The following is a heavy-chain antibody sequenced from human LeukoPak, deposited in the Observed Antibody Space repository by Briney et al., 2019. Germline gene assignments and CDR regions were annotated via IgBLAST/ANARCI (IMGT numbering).Heavy chain of an antibody. V-gene: IGHV4-39*07. CDR2: IFYSGST. J-gene: IGHJ4*02. CDR3: ARERALTGTLGY. D-gene: IGHD1-1*01. Sequence: PSETLSLTCTVSGDSINTDNFYWGWIRQPPGKGLEWIGSIFYSGSTYYNPSLKSRVTISVDTSKNQFSLKLSSVTAADTAIYYCARERALTGTLGYWGQGTLVTVSS. CDR1: GDSINTDNFY.